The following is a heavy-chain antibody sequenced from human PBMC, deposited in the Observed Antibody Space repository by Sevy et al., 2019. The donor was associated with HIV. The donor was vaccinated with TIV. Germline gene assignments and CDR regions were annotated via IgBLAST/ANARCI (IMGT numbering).Heavy chain of an antibody. CDR1: GGSISSSRHY. CDR3: ARHPLGNWFDL. J-gene: IGHJ5*02. CDR2: RFYSGGA. V-gene: IGHV4-39*01. Sequence: SETLSLTCTVSGGSISSSRHYWGWIRQSPGKCLEWIGSRFYSGGAYYNPSLQSRVTMSVDTSNNQFSLNVNSVTAAETAVYYCARHPLGNWFDLWGQCILVTVSS. D-gene: IGHD3-16*01.